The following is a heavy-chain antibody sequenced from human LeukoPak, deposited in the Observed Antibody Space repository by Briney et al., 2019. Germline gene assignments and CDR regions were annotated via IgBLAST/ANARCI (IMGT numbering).Heavy chain of an antibody. CDR2: IYYSGST. V-gene: IGHV4-39*01. CDR3: ARHAYYDSSGIYY. J-gene: IGHJ4*02. D-gene: IGHD3-22*01. CDR1: GGSISSSSYY. Sequence: PSETLSLTCTVSGGSISSSSYYWGWIRQPPGKGLEWIGSIYYSGSTYYNPSPKSRVTISVDASKNQFSLKLSSVTAADTAVYYCARHAYYDSSGIYYWGQGTLVTVSS.